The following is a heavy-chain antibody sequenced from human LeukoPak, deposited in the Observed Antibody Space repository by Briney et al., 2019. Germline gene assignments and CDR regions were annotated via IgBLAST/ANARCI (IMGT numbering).Heavy chain of an antibody. CDR2: ISPNSGGT. J-gene: IGHJ6*03. CDR3: ARGDSSRGYYYMDV. CDR1: GYTFTGYY. V-gene: IGHV1-2*02. D-gene: IGHD2-21*01. Sequence: GASVKVSCKASGYTFTGYYMHWVRQAPGQGLEWMGWISPNSGGTNYAQKFQGRVTMTRDTSISTAYMELSRLSSDDTAVYYCARGDSSRGYYYMDVWGKGTTVTVSS.